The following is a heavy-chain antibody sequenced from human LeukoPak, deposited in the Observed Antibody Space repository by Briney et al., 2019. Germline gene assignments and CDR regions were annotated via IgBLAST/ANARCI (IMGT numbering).Heavy chain of an antibody. D-gene: IGHD3-10*01. Sequence: GGSLRLSCAASGFTFSSYSMNWVRQAPGKGLEWVSYISSSSSTIYYADSVKGRFTISRDNDKNSLYLQMNSLRDEDTAVYYCAGQEDYYGSGSYSYYGMDVWGQGTTVTVSS. CDR2: ISSSSSTI. CDR1: GFTFSSYS. J-gene: IGHJ6*02. CDR3: AGQEDYYGSGSYSYYGMDV. V-gene: IGHV3-48*02.